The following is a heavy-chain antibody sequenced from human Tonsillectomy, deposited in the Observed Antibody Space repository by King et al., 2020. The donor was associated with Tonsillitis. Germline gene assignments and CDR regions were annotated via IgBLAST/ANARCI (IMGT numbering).Heavy chain of an antibody. Sequence: VQLVESGGGLVKPGGSLRLSCVVSGFIFSDYYMNWIRQAPGKGLEWVSFISGRGSYTNYADSVKGRFTISRDNAKKSLYLQMNSLRAEDTAVYYCVRLTPTDSSGMPDVFDIWGQGTTVTVSS. D-gene: IGHD3-22*01. V-gene: IGHV3-11*05. CDR3: VRLTPTDSSGMPDVFDI. CDR2: ISGRGSYT. CDR1: GFIFSDYY. J-gene: IGHJ3*02.